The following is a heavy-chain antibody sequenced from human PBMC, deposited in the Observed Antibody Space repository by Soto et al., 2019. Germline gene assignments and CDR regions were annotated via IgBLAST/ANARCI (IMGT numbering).Heavy chain of an antibody. CDR3: ATDQLSLLDYDY. CDR2: ISSTSIYI. V-gene: IGHV3-21*01. J-gene: IGHJ4*02. D-gene: IGHD1-1*01. Sequence: PXGSLRLSCAASGFTFSSYSMNWVRQAPGKGLEWVSTISSTSIYIYYADSVRGRFTISRDNAKNSLYLQMNSLRAEDTAVYYCATDQLSLLDYDYWAQGTLVTVSS. CDR1: GFTFSSYS.